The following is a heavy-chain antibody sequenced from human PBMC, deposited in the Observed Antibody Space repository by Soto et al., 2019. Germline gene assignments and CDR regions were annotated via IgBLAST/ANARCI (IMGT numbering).Heavy chain of an antibody. Sequence: QVQLVESGGGVVQPGRSLRLSCAASGFTFSSYAMHWVRQAPGKGLEWVAVISYDGSNKYYADSVKGRFTISRDNSKNSLYLQMNSLRAEDTAVYYCARGSYCTNGVCYPPLGMDVWGPGITVTGSS. J-gene: IGHJ6*02. CDR1: GFTFSSYA. CDR3: ARGSYCTNGVCYPPLGMDV. D-gene: IGHD2-8*01. V-gene: IGHV3-30-3*01. CDR2: ISYDGSNK.